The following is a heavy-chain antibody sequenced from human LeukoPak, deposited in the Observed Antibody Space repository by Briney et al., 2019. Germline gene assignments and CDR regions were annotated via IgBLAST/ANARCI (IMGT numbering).Heavy chain of an antibody. Sequence: GGSLRLSCTTSGFAFSNYWMYWVRQAAGKGLEWVSRIKSDGSGITYSDAVEGRFTISRDNVKNTLYLQMNSLRDEDTAMYYCVRGQTIDYWGQGTLVTVSS. CDR3: VRGQTIDY. J-gene: IGHJ4*02. CDR1: GFAFSNYW. CDR2: IKSDGSGI. D-gene: IGHD3-3*01. V-gene: IGHV3-74*03.